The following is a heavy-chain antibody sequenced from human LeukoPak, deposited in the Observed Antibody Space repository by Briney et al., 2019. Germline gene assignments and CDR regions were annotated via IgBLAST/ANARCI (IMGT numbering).Heavy chain of an antibody. CDR2: ISGSGSST. D-gene: IGHD6-13*01. V-gene: IGHV3-23*01. CDR1: GFTFSNAW. Sequence: GGSLRLSCAASGFTFSNAWMSWVRQAPGKGLEWVSAISGSGSSTYYADSVKGRFTISRDNSKNTLYLQMNSLRAEDTAVYYCAEGGSIAAAGPYYYYYYMDVWGKGTTVTVSS. CDR3: AEGGSIAAAGPYYYYYYMDV. J-gene: IGHJ6*03.